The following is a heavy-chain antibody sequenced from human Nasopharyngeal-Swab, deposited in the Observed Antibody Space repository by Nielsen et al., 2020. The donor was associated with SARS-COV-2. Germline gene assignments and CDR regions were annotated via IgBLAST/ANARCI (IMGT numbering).Heavy chain of an antibody. CDR1: GFTFSSYS. D-gene: IGHD1-7*01. Sequence: GESLKISCAASGFTFSSYSMNWVRQAPGKGLEWVSYISSSSSTISYADSVKGRFTISRDNAKNSLYLQMNSLRAEDTAVYYCARGNLYFDNWGQGTLVTVSS. J-gene: IGHJ4*02. CDR2: ISSSSSTI. V-gene: IGHV3-48*01. CDR3: ARGNLYFDN.